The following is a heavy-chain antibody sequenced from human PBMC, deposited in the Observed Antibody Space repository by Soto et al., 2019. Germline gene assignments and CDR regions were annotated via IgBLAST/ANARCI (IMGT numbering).Heavy chain of an antibody. J-gene: IGHJ5*02. CDR1: GGSFSGYY. CDR2: INHSGST. Sequence: PSETLSLTCAVYGGSFSGYYWSWIRQPPGKGLEWIGEINHSGSTNYNPSLKSRVTISVDTSKNTLYLQMNSLRAEDTAVYYCAKAVSSYSSDWFDPWGQGTLVTVSS. CDR3: AKAVSSYSSDWFDP. V-gene: IGHV4-34*01. D-gene: IGHD6-13*01.